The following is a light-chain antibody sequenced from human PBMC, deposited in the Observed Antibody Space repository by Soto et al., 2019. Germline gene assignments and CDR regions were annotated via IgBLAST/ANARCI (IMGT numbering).Light chain of an antibody. V-gene: IGLV2-8*01. CDR3: SSYAGSNIYV. J-gene: IGLJ1*01. CDR2: EVS. CDR1: SSDVGGYTY. Sequence: QSVLTQPPSASGSPGQSVTISCTGTSSDVGGYTYVSRYQQHPGKAPKLMIYEVSKRPSGVPDRFSGSKSGNTASLTVSGLQAEDEADYFCSSYAGSNIYVFGTGTKVTVL.